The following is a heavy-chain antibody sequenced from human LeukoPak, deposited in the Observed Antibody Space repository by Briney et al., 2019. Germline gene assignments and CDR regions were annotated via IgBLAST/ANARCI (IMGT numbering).Heavy chain of an antibody. D-gene: IGHD3-22*01. V-gene: IGHV1-69*04. CDR2: IIPIFGIA. CDR1: GGTFSSYA. CDR3: AREPYDSSGYYYSFPFDY. Sequence: SVTVSCKASGGTFSSYAISWVRQAPGQGLEWMGRIIPIFGIANYAQKFQGRVTITADKSTSTAYMELSSLRSEDTAVYYCAREPYDSSGYYYSFPFDYWGQGTLVTVSS. J-gene: IGHJ4*02.